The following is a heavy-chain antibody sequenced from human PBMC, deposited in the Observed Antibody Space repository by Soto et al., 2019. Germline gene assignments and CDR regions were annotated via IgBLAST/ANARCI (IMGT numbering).Heavy chain of an antibody. CDR2: IYYSGST. D-gene: IGHD4-17*01. CDR3: ARLRYYGDYRYFDL. CDR1: GGSISSSSYY. J-gene: IGHJ2*01. V-gene: IGHV4-39*01. Sequence: SETLSLTCTVSGGSISSSSYYWGWIRQPPGKGLEWIGSIYYSGSTYYNPSLKSRVTISVDTSKNQFSLKLSSVTAADTAVYYCARLRYYGDYRYFDLWGRGTLVTVSS.